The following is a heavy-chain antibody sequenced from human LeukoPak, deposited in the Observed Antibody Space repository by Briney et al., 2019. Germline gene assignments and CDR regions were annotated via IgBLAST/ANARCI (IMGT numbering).Heavy chain of an antibody. D-gene: IGHD3-22*01. CDR2: IKQDGSEK. V-gene: IGHV3-7*01. CDR1: GFTFSSYW. Sequence: PGGSMRLSCAASGFTFSSYWMSWVRQAPGKGLEWVANIKQDGSEKYYVDSVKGRFTISRDNAKNSLYLQMNSLRAEDTAVYYCARDSHYYDSSGYHYAFDIWGQGTMVTVSS. J-gene: IGHJ3*02. CDR3: ARDSHYYDSSGYHYAFDI.